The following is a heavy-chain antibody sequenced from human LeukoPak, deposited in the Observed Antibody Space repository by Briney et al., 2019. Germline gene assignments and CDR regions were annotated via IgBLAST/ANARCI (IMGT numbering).Heavy chain of an antibody. Sequence: SETLSLTCTVSGGSISSGDYYWRWIRQPPGKGLEWIGYIYYSGSTYYNPSLKSRVTISVDTSKNQFSLKLSSVTAADTAVYYCARFRSLLHAFDIWGQGTMVTASS. CDR1: GGSISSGDYY. D-gene: IGHD1-26*01. J-gene: IGHJ3*02. CDR3: ARFRSLLHAFDI. CDR2: IYYSGST. V-gene: IGHV4-30-4*08.